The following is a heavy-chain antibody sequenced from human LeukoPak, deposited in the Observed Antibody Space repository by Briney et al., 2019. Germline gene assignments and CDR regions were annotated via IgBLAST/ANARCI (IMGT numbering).Heavy chain of an antibody. V-gene: IGHV3-9*01. CDR1: GFTFDDYA. CDR2: ISWNSGSI. Sequence: GGSLRLSCAASGFTFDDYAMHWVRQAPGKGLEWVSGISWNSGSIGYTDSVKGRFTISRDNVKNSLYLQMNSLRAEDTAVYYCARDPSDGYNPLFVYWGQGTLVTVSS. J-gene: IGHJ4*02. CDR3: ARDPSDGYNPLFVY. D-gene: IGHD5-24*01.